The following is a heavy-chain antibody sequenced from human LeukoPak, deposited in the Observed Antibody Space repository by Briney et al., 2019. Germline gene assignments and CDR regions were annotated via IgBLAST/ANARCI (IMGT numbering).Heavy chain of an antibody. CDR1: GYTLTELS. CDR3: ARERFLEWLLTYYYYGMDV. V-gene: IGHV1-18*01. J-gene: IGHJ6*02. D-gene: IGHD3-3*01. CDR2: ISAYNGNT. Sequence: AASVKVSCKVSGYTLTELSMHWVRQAPGQGLEWMGWISAYNGNTNYAQKLQGRVTMTTDTSTSTAYMELRSLRSDDTAVYYCARERFLEWLLTYYYYGMDVWGQGTTVTVSS.